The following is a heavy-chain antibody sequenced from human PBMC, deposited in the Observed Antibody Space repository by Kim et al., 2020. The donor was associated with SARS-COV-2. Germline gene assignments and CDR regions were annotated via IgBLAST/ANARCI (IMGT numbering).Heavy chain of an antibody. V-gene: IGHV7-4-1*02. CDR2: INTNTGNP. Sequence: ASVKVSCKASGYTFTSYAMNWVRQAPGQGLEWMGWINTNTGNPTYAQGFAGRLVFSLDTSVSTAYLQMSSLKAEDTAVYYCARGSRVYYYDSSGYLNYWYVELWGGGALVTVSS. CDR1: GYTFTSYA. D-gene: IGHD3-22*01. J-gene: IGHJ2*01. CDR3: ARGSRVYYYDSSGYLNYWYVEL.